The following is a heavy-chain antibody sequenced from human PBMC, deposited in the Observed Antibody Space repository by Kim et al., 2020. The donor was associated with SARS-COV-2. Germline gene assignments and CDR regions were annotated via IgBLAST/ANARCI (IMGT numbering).Heavy chain of an antibody. D-gene: IGHD2-8*02. CDR3: TRVASGVDY. J-gene: IGHJ4*02. CDR2: T. Sequence: TYYAASVKGRFTISRDDSKNSLYLQMNGLKTEDTALYYCTRVASGVDYWGQGTLVTVSS. V-gene: IGHV3-72*01.